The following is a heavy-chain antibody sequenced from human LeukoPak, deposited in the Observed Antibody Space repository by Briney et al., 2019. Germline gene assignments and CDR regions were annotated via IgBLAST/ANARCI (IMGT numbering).Heavy chain of an antibody. D-gene: IGHD3-22*01. Sequence: SETLSLTCTVSGGSISNYSWNWIRQPPGKGLEWIGYIYYSGSTNNNPSLKSRVTISVDSSKNQFSLNLNSVTAADTAEYYCARSSRGYHDRRYYFDYWGQGTLVTVSS. V-gene: IGHV4-59*12. J-gene: IGHJ4*02. CDR1: GGSISNYS. CDR2: IYYSGST. CDR3: ARSSRGYHDRRYYFDY.